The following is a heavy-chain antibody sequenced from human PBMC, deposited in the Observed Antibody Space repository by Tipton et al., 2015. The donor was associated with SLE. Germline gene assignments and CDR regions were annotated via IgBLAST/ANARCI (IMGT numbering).Heavy chain of an antibody. V-gene: IGHV3-74*01. CDR2: VYTDGVTT. D-gene: IGHD5-18*01. J-gene: IGHJ4*02. CDR1: EFSFSSYY. CDR3: ARVPTMVTGTLGFDY. Sequence: SLRLSCAASEFSFSSYYMHWVRQTPGKGLVWVSRVYTDGVTTDYADSVKGRFIISRDNAKNTLYLQMNSLRVEDTAVYYCARVPTMVTGTLGFDYWGQGTLVTVSS.